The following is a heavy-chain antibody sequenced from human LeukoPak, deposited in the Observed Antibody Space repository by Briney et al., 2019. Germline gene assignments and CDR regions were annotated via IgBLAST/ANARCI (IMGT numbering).Heavy chain of an antibody. D-gene: IGHD4-11*01. CDR1: GFTFSSYG. J-gene: IGHJ4*02. Sequence: GRSLRLSCAASGFTFSSYGMHWVRQAPGKGLEWVAVISYDGSNKYYADSVKGRFTISRDNSKNTLYLQMNSLRAEDTAVYYCAKESSRYSDYQVFDYWGQGTLVTVSS. CDR3: AKESSRYSDYQVFDY. CDR2: ISYDGSNK. V-gene: IGHV3-30*18.